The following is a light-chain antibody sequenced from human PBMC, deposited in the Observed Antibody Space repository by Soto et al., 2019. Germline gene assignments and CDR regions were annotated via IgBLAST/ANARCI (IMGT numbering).Light chain of an antibody. V-gene: IGLV1-44*01. CDR1: NSNIGSNI. CDR3: SAWDASLNAVL. J-gene: IGLJ2*01. Sequence: QTVVSQPPSASGTPGQRVTISCSGRNSNIGSNIVNWYQQLPGTAPKLLIYSNDQRPSGVPDRFSGSKSGTSASLAISGLQSEDEADYYCSAWDASLNAVLFGGGTQLTVL. CDR2: SND.